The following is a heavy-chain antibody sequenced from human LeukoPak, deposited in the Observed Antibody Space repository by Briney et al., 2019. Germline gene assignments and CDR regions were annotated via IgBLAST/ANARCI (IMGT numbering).Heavy chain of an antibody. CDR2: IYYSGST. J-gene: IGHJ4*02. CDR3: ARVIIPVYGSYYFDY. CDR1: GGSISSSSYY. V-gene: IGHV4-39*07. Sequence: SETLSLTCTVSGGSISSSSYYWGWIRQPPGKGLEWIGSIYYSGSTYYNPSLKSRVTISVDTSKNQFSLKLSSVTAADTAVYYCARVIIPVYGSYYFDYWGQGTLVTVSS. D-gene: IGHD1-26*01.